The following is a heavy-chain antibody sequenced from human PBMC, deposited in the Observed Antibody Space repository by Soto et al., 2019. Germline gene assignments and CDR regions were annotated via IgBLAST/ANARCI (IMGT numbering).Heavy chain of an antibody. CDR3: ASVIAAAGSNGFDP. CDR2: ISSSSSYT. Sequence: GGSLRHSCAASGFTFSDYYMSWIRQAPGKGLEWVSYISSSSSYTNYADSVKGRFTSSRDNAKNSLYLQMNSLRAEDTAVYYWASVIAAAGSNGFDPWGQRTLVTVSS. J-gene: IGHJ5*02. V-gene: IGHV3-11*06. CDR1: GFTFSDYY. D-gene: IGHD6-13*01.